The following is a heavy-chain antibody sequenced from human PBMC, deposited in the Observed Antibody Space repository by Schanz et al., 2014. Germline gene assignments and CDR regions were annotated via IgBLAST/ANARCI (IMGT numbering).Heavy chain of an antibody. Sequence: QEQLVESGGGVVQPGRSLRLSCAAYGFTLSSYAMHWVRQAPGKGLEWVAVISYDGSNKYYADSVKGRVTISRDNARNSLYLHMNTLGAEDTAVYYCAREEGWGIAAAGPKHYYYGMDVWGQGTTVTVSS. V-gene: IGHV3-30-3*01. J-gene: IGHJ6*02. D-gene: IGHD6-13*01. CDR1: GFTLSSYA. CDR3: AREEGWGIAAAGPKHYYYGMDV. CDR2: ISYDGSNK.